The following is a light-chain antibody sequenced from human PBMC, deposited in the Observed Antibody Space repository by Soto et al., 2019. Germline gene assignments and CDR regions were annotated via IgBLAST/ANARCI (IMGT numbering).Light chain of an antibody. CDR3: QQTYISPRT. CDR1: QSITNY. J-gene: IGKJ1*01. CDR2: AAS. Sequence: DIQLTQSPSSLSASVGYRVTITCRASQSITNYLNWYQQKPGKAPQLLIYAASTLQRGVPSRFSGSGSGTEFTFTISSLQPEDFATYFCQQTYISPRTFGQGTKVEVK. V-gene: IGKV1-39*01.